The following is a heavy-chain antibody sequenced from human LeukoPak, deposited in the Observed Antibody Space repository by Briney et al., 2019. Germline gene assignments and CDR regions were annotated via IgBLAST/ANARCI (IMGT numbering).Heavy chain of an antibody. CDR2: INPNSGGT. J-gene: IGHJ4*02. D-gene: IGHD3-10*01. V-gene: IGHV1-2*02. CDR1: GYTFTGYY. CDR3: AREYWGFGDPPKTPPGY. Sequence: ASVKVSCKASGYTFTGYYMHWVRQAPGQGLEWMGWINPNSGGTNYAQKFQGRVTMTRDTSISTAYMELSRLRSDDTAVYYCAREYWGFGDPPKTPPGYWGQGTLVTVSS.